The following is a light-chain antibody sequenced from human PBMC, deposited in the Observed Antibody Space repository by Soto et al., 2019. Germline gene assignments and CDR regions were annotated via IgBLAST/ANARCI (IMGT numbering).Light chain of an antibody. Sequence: QPVLTQPPSASGTPGQRVTISCSGSSSNIGSNTVNWYQQLPGTAPKLLIYSNNQRPSGVPDRFSGSKSGTSASLAISGLQSEDEADYYRAAWDDSLNGLVFGGGTQLTVL. CDR3: AAWDDSLNGLV. CDR2: SNN. CDR1: SSNIGSNT. J-gene: IGLJ7*01. V-gene: IGLV1-44*01.